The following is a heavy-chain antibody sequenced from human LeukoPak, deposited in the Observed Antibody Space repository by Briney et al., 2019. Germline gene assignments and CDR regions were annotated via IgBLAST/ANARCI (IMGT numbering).Heavy chain of an antibody. V-gene: IGHV3-49*04. CDR1: GFTFGDYA. J-gene: IGHJ4*02. CDR3: TRVREVTTVTLFDY. Sequence: GGSLRLSCTASGFTFGDYAMSWVRQAPGKGLEWVGFIRSKAYGGTTEYAASVKGRFTISRDDSKSIAYLQMNSLKTEDTAVYYCTRVREVTTVTLFDYWGQGTLVTVSS. CDR2: IRSKAYGGTT. D-gene: IGHD4-17*01.